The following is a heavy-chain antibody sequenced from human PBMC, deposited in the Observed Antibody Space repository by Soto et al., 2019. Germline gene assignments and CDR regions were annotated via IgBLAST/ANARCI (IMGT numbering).Heavy chain of an antibody. Sequence: GGSLRLSCAASGFTFDDYAMDWVRLAPGKGLEWVSGISWDSGYIGYADSVRGRFTISRDNAKNSLYLQMNSLRAEDTALYYCAKGIGRFGDRFRKFDYWGQGTPVTVSS. CDR3: AKGIGRFGDRFRKFDY. D-gene: IGHD3-10*01. CDR1: GFTFDDYA. J-gene: IGHJ4*02. V-gene: IGHV3-9*01. CDR2: ISWDSGYI.